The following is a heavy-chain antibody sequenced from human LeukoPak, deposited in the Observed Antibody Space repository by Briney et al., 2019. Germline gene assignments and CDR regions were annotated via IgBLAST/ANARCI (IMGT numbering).Heavy chain of an antibody. Sequence: SSETLSLTCTVSGGSISGGVYYWSWIRQHPGKGLEWIGYIYHSGISYYNPSLKGRLSISLDTSKNQFSLRLSSVTAADTAVYFCARGPVRDCSNYWGQGTLVTVSS. V-gene: IGHV4-31*03. CDR2: IYHSGIS. J-gene: IGHJ4*02. CDR3: ARGPVRDCSNY. CDR1: GGSISGGVYY. D-gene: IGHD4-11*01.